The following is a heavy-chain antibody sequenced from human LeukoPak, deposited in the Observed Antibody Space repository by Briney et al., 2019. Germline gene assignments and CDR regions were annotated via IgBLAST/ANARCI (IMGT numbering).Heavy chain of an antibody. CDR2: IYYSGST. Sequence: SETLSLTCTVSGGSISSSSYYWGWIRQPPGKGLEWIGSIYYSGSTYYNPSLKSRVTISVDTSKNQFSLELSSVTAADTAVYYCARLESGGSYWFDPWGQGTLVTVSS. CDR3: ARLESGGSYWFDP. D-gene: IGHD3-10*01. V-gene: IGHV4-39*01. J-gene: IGHJ5*02. CDR1: GGSISSSSYY.